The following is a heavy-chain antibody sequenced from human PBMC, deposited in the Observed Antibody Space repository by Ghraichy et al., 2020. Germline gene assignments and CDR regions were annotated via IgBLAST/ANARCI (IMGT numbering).Heavy chain of an antibody. J-gene: IGHJ4*02. V-gene: IGHV4-39*01. D-gene: IGHD1-26*01. CDR3: ARQGDAGRSYSD. CDR1: GGSISSSSYY. CDR2: IYYSGST. Sequence: SETLSLTCTVSGGSISSSSYYWGWIRQPPGKGLEWIGSIYYSGSTYYNPSLKSRVTISVDTSKNQFSLKLSSVTAADTAVYYCARQGDAGRSYSDWGQGTLVTVSS.